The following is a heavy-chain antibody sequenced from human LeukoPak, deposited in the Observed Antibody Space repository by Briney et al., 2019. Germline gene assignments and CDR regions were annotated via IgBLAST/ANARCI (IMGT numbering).Heavy chain of an antibody. J-gene: IGHJ4*02. CDR2: INPSGGST. Sequence: ASVKVSCKASGYTFTSYYMHWVRQAPGQGLEWMGIINPSGGSTSYAQKFQGRVTMTTDTSTSTAYMELRSLRSDDTAVYYCARDRSIAVAGDFDYWGQGTLVTVSS. D-gene: IGHD6-19*01. CDR3: ARDRSIAVAGDFDY. V-gene: IGHV1-46*01. CDR1: GYTFTSYY.